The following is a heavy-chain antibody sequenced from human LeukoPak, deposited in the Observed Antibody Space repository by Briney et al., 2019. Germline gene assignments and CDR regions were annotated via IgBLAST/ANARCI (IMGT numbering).Heavy chain of an antibody. CDR3: ARVPQTRMTVSGEVIPKTSSGYFDY. D-gene: IGHD3-3*01. CDR1: GGSFSGYY. V-gene: IGHV4-34*01. Sequence: PSETLSLTCAVYGGSFSGYYWSWIRQPPGKGLEWIGEINRSGSTSYNPSLKSRVTISIDTSNNYFFLRLTSLTAADTSVYYCARVPQTRMTVSGEVIPKTSSGYFDYWGQGTLVTVSS. J-gene: IGHJ4*02. CDR2: INRSGST.